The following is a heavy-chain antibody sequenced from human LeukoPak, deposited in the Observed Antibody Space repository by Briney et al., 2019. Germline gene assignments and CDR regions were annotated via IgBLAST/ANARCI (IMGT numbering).Heavy chain of an antibody. V-gene: IGHV4-39*01. CDR3: AITGYSGYDWQLKSYYYYYYMDV. J-gene: IGHJ6*03. CDR1: GGSISSSSYY. D-gene: IGHD5-12*01. CDR2: IYYSGST. Sequence: SETLSLTCTVSGGSISSSSYYWGWIRQPPGKGLEWIGSIYYSGSTYYNPSLKSRVTISVDTSKNQFSLKLSSVTAADTAVYYCAITGYSGYDWQLKSYYYYYYMDVWGKGTTVTVSS.